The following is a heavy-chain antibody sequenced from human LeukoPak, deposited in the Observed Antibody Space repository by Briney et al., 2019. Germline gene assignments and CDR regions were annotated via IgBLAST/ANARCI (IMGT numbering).Heavy chain of an antibody. CDR3: ARGIVVVPAATRRDYYMDV. CDR2: MNPNSGNT. V-gene: IGHV1-8*03. J-gene: IGHJ6*03. D-gene: IGHD2-2*01. Sequence: GASVKVSCKASGYTFTSYDINWVRQATGQGLEWMGWMNPNSGNTGYAQKFQGRVTITRDTSISTAHMELSGLRSEDTAVYYCARGIVVVPAATRRDYYMDVWGKGTTVTVSS. CDR1: GYTFTSYD.